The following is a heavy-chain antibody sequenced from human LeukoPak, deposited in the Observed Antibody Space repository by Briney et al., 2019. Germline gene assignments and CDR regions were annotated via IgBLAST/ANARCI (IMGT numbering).Heavy chain of an antibody. CDR3: ALLRYFDFDI. D-gene: IGHD3-9*01. CDR2: IIPIFGTA. CDR1: GGTSSSYA. J-gene: IGHJ3*02. Sequence: SVKVSCKASGGTSSSYAISWVRQAPGQGLEWMGRIIPIFGTANYAQKFQGRVTITTDESTSTAYMELSSLRSEDTAVYYCALLRYFDFDIWGQGTMVTVSS. V-gene: IGHV1-69*05.